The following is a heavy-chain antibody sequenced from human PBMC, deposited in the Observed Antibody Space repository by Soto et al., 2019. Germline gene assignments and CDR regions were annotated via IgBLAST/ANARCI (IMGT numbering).Heavy chain of an antibody. CDR1: GGSISDYQ. D-gene: IGHD3-16*02. CDR2: IYYTGIT. J-gene: IGHJ4*02. V-gene: IGHV4-59*01. Sequence: QVQLQESGPGLVKPSETLSLTCSISGGSISDYQWNWIRQPPGKGLEWIGYIYYTGITNYNPSIKSRLTISLDTSTRQFALRLRSVTAADTAVYYCARMRGLGEISPYLDYWGQGALVTVS. CDR3: ARMRGLGEISPYLDY.